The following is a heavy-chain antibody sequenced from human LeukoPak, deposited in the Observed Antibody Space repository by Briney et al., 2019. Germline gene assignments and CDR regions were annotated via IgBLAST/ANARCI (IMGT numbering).Heavy chain of an antibody. D-gene: IGHD1-1*01. Sequence: GGSLRLSCAASGFTFSHYSMNWVRQAPGKGLEWVSSISSSSSYMYYADSVKGRFTISRDNAKNSLYLQLNSLRAEDTAVYYCARGGSGNWNAPFDYWGQGILVTVSS. CDR1: GFTFSHYS. V-gene: IGHV3-21*01. CDR2: ISSSSSYM. J-gene: IGHJ4*02. CDR3: ARGGSGNWNAPFDY.